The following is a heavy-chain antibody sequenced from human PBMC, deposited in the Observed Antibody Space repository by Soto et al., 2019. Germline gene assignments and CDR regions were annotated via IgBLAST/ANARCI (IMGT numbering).Heavy chain of an antibody. CDR3: ARQFHDNSGGGYYYYGLDV. D-gene: IGHD2-15*01. CDR1: GYSFSNYL. CDR2: IYPADSDT. J-gene: IGHJ6*02. V-gene: IGHV5-51*01. Sequence: PGESLKISCKGSGYSFSNYLIAWVRQMPGKGLEWMGIIYPADSDTRYSPSFQGQVTISADKYISTAYLQWSSLKASDTATYYCARQFHDNSGGGYYYYGLDVWGLGTMVTVSS.